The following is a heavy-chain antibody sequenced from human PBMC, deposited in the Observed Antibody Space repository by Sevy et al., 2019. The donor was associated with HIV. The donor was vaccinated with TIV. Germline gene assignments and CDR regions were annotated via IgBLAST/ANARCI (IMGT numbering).Heavy chain of an antibody. CDR2: INPNSGGT. D-gene: IGHD6-19*01. CDR1: GYTFTGYY. J-gene: IGHJ5*02. Sequence: ASVKVSCKASGYTFTGYYMHWVRQAPGQGLEWMGWINPNSGGTNYAQKFQGWVTMTRDTSISTAYMELSRLRSDDTAVYYCARDRTSTYSSGWFNNWLDPWGQGTLVTVSS. CDR3: ARDRTSTYSSGWFNNWLDP. V-gene: IGHV1-2*04.